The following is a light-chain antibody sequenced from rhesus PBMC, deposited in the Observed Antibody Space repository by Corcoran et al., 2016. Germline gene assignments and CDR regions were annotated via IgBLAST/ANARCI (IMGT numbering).Light chain of an antibody. J-gene: IGKJ3*01. Sequence: DIQMTQSPSSLSASVGDRVTITCRASQGISDYLSWYQQKPGKAPKRLIYAASSLESGVPSRFSGMGSGTVFTLTISSLQPEDFAAYYCLQGYSTPFTFGPGTKLDIK. CDR3: LQGYSTPFT. V-gene: IGKV1-36*02. CDR2: AAS. CDR1: QGISDY.